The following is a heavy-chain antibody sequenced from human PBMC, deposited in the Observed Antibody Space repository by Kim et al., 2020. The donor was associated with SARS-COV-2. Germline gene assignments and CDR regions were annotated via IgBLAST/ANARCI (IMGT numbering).Heavy chain of an antibody. CDR3: AGGGKVGATDFGY. D-gene: IGHD1-26*01. V-gene: IGHV1-3*01. J-gene: IGHJ4*02. Sequence: YSQKFQGRVNITRDTSASTAYMELSSLRSEDTAVYYCAGGGKVGATDFGYWGQGTLVTVSS.